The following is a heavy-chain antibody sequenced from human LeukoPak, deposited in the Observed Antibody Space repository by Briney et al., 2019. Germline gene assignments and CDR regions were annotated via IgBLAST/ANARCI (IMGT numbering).Heavy chain of an antibody. CDR3: ARYGLIRRFEY. CDR2: IYYSDTT. CDR1: GGSISSYC. Sequence: KPSETLSLTCTVSGGSISSYCWSWIRQPPGQEMERIGYIYYSDTTTYNPYLKSQVTISVATSTNQFSLTLSSITAAATATYYSARYGLIRRFEYWGQGTLVTVSS. D-gene: IGHD3-16*01. V-gene: IGHV4-59*01. J-gene: IGHJ4*02.